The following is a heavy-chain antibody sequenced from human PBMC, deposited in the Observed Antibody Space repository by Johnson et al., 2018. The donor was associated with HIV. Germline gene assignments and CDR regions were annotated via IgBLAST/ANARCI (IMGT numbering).Heavy chain of an antibody. Sequence: VQLVESGGGLVQPGGSLRLSCAASGFTFSSHWMHWVRQAPGKGLVWVSRINSDGSRTTYADSVRGRFTISRDNAKNTLYLQMNSLRAEDTAVYYCARAKGGSYSDEQGAFDIWGQGTMVTVSS. V-gene: IGHV3-74*03. CDR2: INSDGSRT. D-gene: IGHD1-26*01. CDR1: GFTFSSHW. J-gene: IGHJ3*02. CDR3: ARAKGGSYSDEQGAFDI.